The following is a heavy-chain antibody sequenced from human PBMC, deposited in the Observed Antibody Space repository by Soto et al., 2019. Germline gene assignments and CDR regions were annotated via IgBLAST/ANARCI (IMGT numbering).Heavy chain of an antibody. CDR3: WRVGPLIVGGDYFDY. D-gene: IGHD2-21*01. Sequence: GESLKISCKGSGYSFTSYWIGWVRQMPGKGLGWMGIIYPGDSDTRYSPSFQGQVTISADKSISTAYLQWSSLKASDTATYYCWRVGPLIVGGDYFDYWGQGTLVTVSS. J-gene: IGHJ4*02. V-gene: IGHV5-51*01. CDR1: GYSFTSYW. CDR2: IYPGDSDT.